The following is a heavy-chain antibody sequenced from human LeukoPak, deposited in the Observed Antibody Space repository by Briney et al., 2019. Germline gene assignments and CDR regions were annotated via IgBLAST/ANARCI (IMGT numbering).Heavy chain of an antibody. Sequence: GGCLRLSCVASGWTFSIYWRHWVRQPPGKGLVWVSRIYVDGRTTNYADSVKGRFTISRDNAKNTVYLEMNSLSVEDTATYYCIRDFRSADLWGQGTLVTVSS. CDR3: IRDFRSADL. J-gene: IGHJ5*02. V-gene: IGHV3-74*01. CDR2: IYVDGRTT. CDR1: GWTFSIYW.